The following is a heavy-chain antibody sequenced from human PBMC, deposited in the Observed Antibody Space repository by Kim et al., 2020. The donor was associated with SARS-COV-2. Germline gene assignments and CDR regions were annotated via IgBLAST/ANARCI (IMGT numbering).Heavy chain of an antibody. D-gene: IGHD3-10*01. V-gene: IGHV3-43*01. CDR2: ISWDGGSI. CDR3: AKELVARENVVRVD. Sequence: GGSLRLSCAASGFTFDDYDMRWVRQVPGKGLEWLSEISWDGGSIYYAASIEGRFTISRDNSKNSLSLQMNDLRPDDTAVYYCAKELVARENVVRVD. CDR1: GFTFDDYD. J-gene: IGHJ3*02.